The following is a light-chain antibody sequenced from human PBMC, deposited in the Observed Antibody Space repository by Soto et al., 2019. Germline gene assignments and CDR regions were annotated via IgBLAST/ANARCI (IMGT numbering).Light chain of an antibody. CDR2: DAS. V-gene: IGKV3-11*01. J-gene: IGKJ1*01. Sequence: EIVLAQSPATLSLSPVERATLSCRASQSVSRYSAWYQQKPGQAPRLLIYDASNRTSGIPARFSGSGSGTDFTLTISSLEPEDFAVYYCQQRSNWPRTFGQGTKVDIK. CDR1: QSVSRY. CDR3: QQRSNWPRT.